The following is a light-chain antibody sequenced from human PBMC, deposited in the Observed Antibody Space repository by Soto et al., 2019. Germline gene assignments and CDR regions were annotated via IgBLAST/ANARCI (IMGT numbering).Light chain of an antibody. CDR1: QTISSW. V-gene: IGKV1-5*03. CDR2: KAS. Sequence: DIQLTQSPSTLTGSVGDRVTITCRASQTISSWLAWYQQKPGKAPKLLIYKASTLKSGVPSRFSGSGSGTEFTLTISSLEPEDFAVYYCQQRSNWPRITFGQGTRLEI. J-gene: IGKJ5*01. CDR3: QQRSNWPRIT.